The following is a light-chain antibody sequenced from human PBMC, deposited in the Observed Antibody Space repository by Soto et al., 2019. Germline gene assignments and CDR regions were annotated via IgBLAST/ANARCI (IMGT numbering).Light chain of an antibody. CDR2: GAS. CDR3: QQYNNSPEFT. V-gene: IGKV3-20*01. J-gene: IGKJ2*01. CDR1: QSVSSRY. Sequence: EIVLTQSPGTLSLSPGERATLSCRASQSVSSRYLAWYQKKPGQAPRLLIYGASNRATGIPDRFSGSGSGTDFTLTISRLEPEDFAVYFCQQYNNSPEFTFGQGTKLEIK.